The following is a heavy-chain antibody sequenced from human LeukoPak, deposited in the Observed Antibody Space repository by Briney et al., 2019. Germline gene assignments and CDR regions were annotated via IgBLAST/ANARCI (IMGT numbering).Heavy chain of an antibody. D-gene: IGHD3-9*01. J-gene: IGHJ6*02. CDR3: TRDLMDYDVSTGLHHYYMDV. CDR2: INGDGRNI. Sequence: GSLRLSCVASGFTFSSYWMHWVRQDPRKGLVWVSRINGDGRNINYADSVRGRFTISRDNAKNTLYLQMDTLRVEDTAVYYCTRDLMDYDVSTGLHHYYMDVWGQGTTVTVSS. V-gene: IGHV3-74*01. CDR1: GFTFSSYW.